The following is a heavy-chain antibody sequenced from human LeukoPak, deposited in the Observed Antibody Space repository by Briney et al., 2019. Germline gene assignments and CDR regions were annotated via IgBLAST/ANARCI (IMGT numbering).Heavy chain of an antibody. J-gene: IGHJ4*02. Sequence: PSETLSLTCAVYGGSFSGYYWSWIRQPPGKGLEWMGEINHSGSNNYNPSLKSRVTISVDTSKNQFSLTLSSVTAADTAVYYCVRLEHNIVVVPAAVQFDYWGQGTLVTVSS. V-gene: IGHV4-34*01. D-gene: IGHD2-2*01. CDR2: INHSGSN. CDR1: GGSFSGYY. CDR3: VRLEHNIVVVPAAVQFDY.